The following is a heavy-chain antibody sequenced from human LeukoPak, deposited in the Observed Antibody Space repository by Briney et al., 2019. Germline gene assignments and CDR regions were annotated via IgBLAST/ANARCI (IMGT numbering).Heavy chain of an antibody. CDR1: GFTLDDYD. CDR3: ARAFKYSMSGYFFDY. J-gene: IGHJ4*02. D-gene: IGHD2-21*01. CDR2: INWNGGKT. Sequence: GESLRLSCAASGFTLDDYDMSWVRQAPGKGLEWVSGINWNGGKTGYADSVKGRFTISRDNAKNSLYLQMNSLRAEDTALYYCARAFKYSMSGYFFDYWGQGTLVTVSS. V-gene: IGHV3-20*04.